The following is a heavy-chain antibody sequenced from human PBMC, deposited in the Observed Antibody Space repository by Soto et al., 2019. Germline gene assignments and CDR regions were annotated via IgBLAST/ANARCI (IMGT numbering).Heavy chain of an antibody. CDR2: ISSSSSYI. V-gene: IGHV3-21*01. J-gene: IGHJ4*02. CDR1: GFTFSSYS. Sequence: GGSLRLSCAASGFTFSSYSMNWVRQAPGKGLEWVSSISSSSSYIYYADSVKGRFTISRDNAKNSLYLQMNSLRAEDTAVYYCARGTITIFGLFDYWGQGTLVTVSS. D-gene: IGHD3-3*01. CDR3: ARGTITIFGLFDY.